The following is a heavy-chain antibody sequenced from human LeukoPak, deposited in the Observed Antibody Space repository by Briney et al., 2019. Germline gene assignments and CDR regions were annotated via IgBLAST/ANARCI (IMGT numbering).Heavy chain of an antibody. Sequence: SETLSLTCTVSGGSISSGGYYWSWIRQPPGKGLEWIGYIYHSGSTYYNPSLKSRVTISVDRSKNQFSLNLNSVTAADTAIYYCARAYSPVWNGSHSLFDPWGQGTLVTVSS. J-gene: IGHJ5*02. D-gene: IGHD1-26*01. CDR1: GGSISSGGYY. V-gene: IGHV4-30-2*01. CDR3: ARAYSPVWNGSHSLFDP. CDR2: IYHSGST.